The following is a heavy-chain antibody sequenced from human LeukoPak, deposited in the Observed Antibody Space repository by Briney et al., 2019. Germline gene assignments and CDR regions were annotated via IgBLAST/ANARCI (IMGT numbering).Heavy chain of an antibody. J-gene: IGHJ4*02. CDR1: GGSVSSGSYY. CDR3: ARDNGGSSSSGSYFDY. D-gene: IGHD6-6*01. V-gene: IGHV4-61*01. CDR2: IYYSGGT. Sequence: QTSETLSLTCTVSGGSVSSGSYYWSWLRQPPGKGLEWIGYIYYSGGTNYNPSLKSRVTISVDTSKNQFSLKLSSVTAADTAVYYCARDNGGSSSSGSYFDYWGQGTLVTVSS.